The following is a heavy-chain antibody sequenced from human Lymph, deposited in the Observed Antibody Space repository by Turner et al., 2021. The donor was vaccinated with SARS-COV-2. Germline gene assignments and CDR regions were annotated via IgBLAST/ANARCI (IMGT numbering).Heavy chain of an antibody. J-gene: IGHJ6*02. Sequence: QVQLVESGGGVVQPGRSLRLSCAASGFTFSTYAIYWVRQAPGKGLEWVAVISYDGSNKYYADSVKGRFTISRDNSKNTLYLQMNSLRAEDTAVYYYARYASGGYFYYGMDVWGQGTTVTVSS. D-gene: IGHD3-10*01. CDR3: ARYASGGYFYYGMDV. CDR1: GFTFSTYA. CDR2: ISYDGSNK. V-gene: IGHV3-30*04.